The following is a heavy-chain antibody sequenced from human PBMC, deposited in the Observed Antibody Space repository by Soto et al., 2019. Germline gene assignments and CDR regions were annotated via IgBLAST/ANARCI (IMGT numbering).Heavy chain of an antibody. CDR2: ISGDSGSS. J-gene: IGHJ3*01. Sequence: SLRLSCAASGFTFEAYSLHWVRQLPGKGLEWVAGISGDSGSSGYADSVRGRFTVSRDNAKNSLFLQMSSLSPEDTALYYCTKRRSARPGFDAFDLWGQGTTVTVSS. CDR1: GFTFEAYS. V-gene: IGHV3-9*01. CDR3: TKRRSARPGFDAFDL.